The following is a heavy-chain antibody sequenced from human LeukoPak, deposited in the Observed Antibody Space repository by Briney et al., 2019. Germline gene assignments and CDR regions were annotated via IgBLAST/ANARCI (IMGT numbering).Heavy chain of an antibody. D-gene: IGHD1/OR15-1a*01. Sequence: SETLSLTCTVSGGSISSSSYYWGWLRQPPGKGLEWIGSIYYSGSTYYNPSLKSRVTISVDTSKNQFSLKLSSVTAADTAVYYCARAQQPVLHYFDYWGQGTLVTVSS. CDR2: IYYSGST. CDR3: ARAQQPVLHYFDY. CDR1: GGSISSSSYY. J-gene: IGHJ4*02. V-gene: IGHV4-39*07.